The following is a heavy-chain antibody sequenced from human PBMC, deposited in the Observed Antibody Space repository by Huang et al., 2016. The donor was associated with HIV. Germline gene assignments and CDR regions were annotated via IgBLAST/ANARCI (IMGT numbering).Heavy chain of an antibody. CDR1: GYTFTTYN. J-gene: IGHJ3*02. V-gene: IGHV1-18*01. CDR2: IIPYNGNT. Sequence: QVQLVQSGAEVKKPGASVKVSCKTSGYTFTTYNINWVRQDPGRGLEWIGWIIPYNGNTNYAQRVQGRVTMTTDTSTTTAYMELRSLRSDDTAVYFCARQGFGRNDAFDIWGQGTMVSVSS. CDR3: ARQGFGRNDAFDI. D-gene: IGHD3-10*01.